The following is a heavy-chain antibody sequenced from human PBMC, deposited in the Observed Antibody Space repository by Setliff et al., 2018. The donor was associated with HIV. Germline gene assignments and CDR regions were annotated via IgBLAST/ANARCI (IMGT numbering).Heavy chain of an antibody. CDR2: INPSDGSR. CDR1: GYTFTGYY. J-gene: IGHJ3*02. V-gene: IGHV1-46*01. CDR3: AREKESCSGGDCWKNAFDI. Sequence: ASVKVSCKASGYTFTGYYMHWVRQAPGQGLEWMGIINPSDGSRRYAQKFQDRLTMTRDTTTTTVYMELRSLRSDDTAVYFCAREKESCSGGDCWKNAFDIWGQGTMVTVSS. D-gene: IGHD2-21*02.